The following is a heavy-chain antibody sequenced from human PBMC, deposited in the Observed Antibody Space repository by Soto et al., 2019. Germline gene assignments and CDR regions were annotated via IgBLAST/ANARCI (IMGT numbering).Heavy chain of an antibody. Sequence: SVQGSCKASGFTFTSAAVEWVRQARGQRLEWIGWIVVGSGNTNYAQKFQERVTITRDMSTSTAYMELSSLRSEDTAVYYCAAPRYGYCSSTSCYLDSDYYYGMDVWGQGTTVTVSS. D-gene: IGHD2-2*01. CDR1: GFTFTSAA. J-gene: IGHJ6*02. CDR3: AAPRYGYCSSTSCYLDSDYYYGMDV. V-gene: IGHV1-58*01. CDR2: IVVGSGNT.